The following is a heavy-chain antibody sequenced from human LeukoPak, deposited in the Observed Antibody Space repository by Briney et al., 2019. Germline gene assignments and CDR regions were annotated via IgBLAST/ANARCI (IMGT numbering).Heavy chain of an antibody. CDR1: GGSISGYY. V-gene: IGHV4-59*01. CDR3: ARAWWGVGTTTKGPYFLDY. Sequence: SETLSLTCSVSGGSISGYYWSWTRQPPGKGLEWIGYIYYSGSTNYNPSLKSRVTISVDTSKNQFALKLSSVTAADTAVYYCARAWWGVGTTTKGPYFLDYWGQGTLVTVSS. J-gene: IGHJ4*02. D-gene: IGHD1-1*01. CDR2: IYYSGST.